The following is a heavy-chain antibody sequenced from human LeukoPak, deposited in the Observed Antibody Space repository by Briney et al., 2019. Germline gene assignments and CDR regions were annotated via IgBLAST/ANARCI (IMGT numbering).Heavy chain of an antibody. CDR1: GGSISSGGYY. V-gene: IGHV4-31*03. J-gene: IGHJ6*02. CDR3: ARGSLLSSGWWDYYYYYGMDV. CDR2: IYYSGST. Sequence: SETLSLTCTVSGGSISSGGYYWSWIRQHPGKGLEWIGYIYYSGSTYYNPSLKSRVTISVDTSKNQFSLKLSSVTAADTAVYYCARGSLLSSGWWDYYYYYGMDVWGQGTTVTVSS. D-gene: IGHD6-19*01.